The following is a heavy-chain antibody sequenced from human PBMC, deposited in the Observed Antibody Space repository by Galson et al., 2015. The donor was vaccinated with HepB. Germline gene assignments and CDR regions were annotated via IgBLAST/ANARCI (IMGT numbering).Heavy chain of an antibody. D-gene: IGHD2-8*01. CDR3: VHEFCTNGVCDNFNY. CDR2: ISNDGRAQ. J-gene: IGHJ4*02. V-gene: IGHV3-30*03. CDR1: GFTFRNYG. Sequence: SLRLSCATSGFTFRNYGMQWVRQAPGKGLEWVAVISNDGRAQFYADSVKGRFTISRDNSKNTLDLQMWSLRPEDTALYYCVHEFCTNGVCDNFNYWGQGTLVTVSS.